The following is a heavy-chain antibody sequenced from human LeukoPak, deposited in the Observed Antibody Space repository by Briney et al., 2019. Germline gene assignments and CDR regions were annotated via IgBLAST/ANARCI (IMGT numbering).Heavy chain of an antibody. V-gene: IGHV3-30-3*01. Sequence: GGSLRLSCAASGFTFSSYNIPWVRQAPGKGLEWVAVMSYDGSNKYYADSVKGRFTISRDNSQNTVYLQMNSLRAEDPAVYYCARELHHGWFDYWGQGTLVTVSS. J-gene: IGHJ4*02. CDR2: MSYDGSNK. D-gene: IGHD6-19*01. CDR3: ARELHHGWFDY. CDR1: GFTFSSYN.